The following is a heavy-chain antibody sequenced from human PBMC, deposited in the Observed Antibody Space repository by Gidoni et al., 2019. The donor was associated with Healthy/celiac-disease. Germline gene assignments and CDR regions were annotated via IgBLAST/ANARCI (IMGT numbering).Heavy chain of an antibody. Sequence: QVTLKESGPVLVKPTETLTLTCTVSGFALSNARMAVSRTRQPPGKALERLAHLFSNAEKSYSTSLKSRLTISKDTSKSQVVLTMTNMDPVDTATYYCARMHPIDGYCRGGSCYFSGMDVWGQGTTVTVSS. CDR2: LFSNAEK. CDR1: GFALSNARMA. J-gene: IGHJ6*02. D-gene: IGHD2-15*01. CDR3: ARMHPIDGYCRGGSCYFSGMDV. V-gene: IGHV2-26*01.